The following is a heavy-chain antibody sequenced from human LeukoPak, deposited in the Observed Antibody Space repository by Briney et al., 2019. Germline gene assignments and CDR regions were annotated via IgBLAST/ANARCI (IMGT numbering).Heavy chain of an antibody. J-gene: IGHJ4*02. D-gene: IGHD6-19*01. CDR2: INPNSGGT. Sequence: ASVKVSCKASGYTFTGYNIHWVRQAPGQGLEWMGWINPNSGGTNYAQKFQGRVTMTRDTSINTAYMELGRLTSDDTAVYYCTKEGAEGYWGQGTLVTVSS. V-gene: IGHV1-2*02. CDR3: TKEGAEGY. CDR1: GYTFTGYN.